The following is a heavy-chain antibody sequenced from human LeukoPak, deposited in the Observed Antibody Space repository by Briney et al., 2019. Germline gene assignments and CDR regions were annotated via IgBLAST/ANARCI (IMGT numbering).Heavy chain of an antibody. D-gene: IGHD6-13*01. CDR2: IYSGGST. Sequence: PGGSLRLSCAASGFTVSSNYMSWVRQAPGKGLEWVSVIYSGGSTYYADSVKGRFTISRDNSKNTLYLQMNSLRAEDTAVYYCARKNKIAAAGTVMYDAFDIWGQGTMVTVSS. CDR1: GFTVSSNY. J-gene: IGHJ3*02. CDR3: ARKNKIAAAGTVMYDAFDI. V-gene: IGHV3-66*01.